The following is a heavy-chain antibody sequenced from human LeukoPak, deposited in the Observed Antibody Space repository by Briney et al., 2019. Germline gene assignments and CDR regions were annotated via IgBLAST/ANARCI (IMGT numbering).Heavy chain of an antibody. D-gene: IGHD5-12*01. V-gene: IGHV4-30-4*01. CDR3: ARAKGTGYGIDY. CDR1: GASISSGDYY. CDR2: IYYSGST. J-gene: IGHJ4*02. Sequence: PSQTLSLTCTVSGASISSGDYYWSWIRQPPRKGLEWIGYIYYSGSTYYNPSLKSRLTISVDTSKNQFSLRLDSVTAADTAVYYCARAKGTGYGIDYWGQGTLVTVSS.